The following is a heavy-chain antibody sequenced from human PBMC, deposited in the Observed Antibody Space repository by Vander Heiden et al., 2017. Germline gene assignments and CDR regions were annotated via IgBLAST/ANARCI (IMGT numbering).Heavy chain of an antibody. J-gene: IGHJ6*02. D-gene: IGHD5-18*01. CDR1: GDTSSSVTSC. CDR2: ISDSGTT. V-gene: IGHV4-31*03. CDR3: ARERGDTGTWSNYFYGMDV. Sequence: QVQLQESGRGLVKPSQTLSLTCTISGDTSSSVTSCWPWIRQHPGKGLEWIGYISDSGTTDYNPSLRGRLTISVDTSKSQFSLNLSSVTAADTAVYFCARERGDTGTWSNYFYGMDVWGQGTTVTVSS.